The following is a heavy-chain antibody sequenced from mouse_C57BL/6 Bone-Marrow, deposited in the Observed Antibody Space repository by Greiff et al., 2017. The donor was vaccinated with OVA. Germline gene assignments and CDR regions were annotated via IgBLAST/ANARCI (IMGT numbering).Heavy chain of an antibody. Sequence: VQLQQPGAELVRPGTSVKLSCKASGYTFTSYWMHWVKQRPGQGLEWIGVIDPSDSYTNYNQKFKGKATLTVDTSSSTAYMQLSSLTSEDSAVYYCARESYGYWGQGTTLTVSS. CDR1: GYTFTSYW. D-gene: IGHD1-1*01. J-gene: IGHJ2*01. CDR3: ARESYGY. CDR2: IDPSDSYT. V-gene: IGHV1-59*01.